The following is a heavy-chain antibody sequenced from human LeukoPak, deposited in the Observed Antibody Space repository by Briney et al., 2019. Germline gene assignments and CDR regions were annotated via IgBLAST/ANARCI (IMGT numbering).Heavy chain of an antibody. CDR1: GGSFSGYY. Sequence: PSETLSLTCAVYGGSFSGYYWSWIRQPPGKGLEWIGYIYYSGSTNYNPSLKSRVTISVDTSKNQFSLKLSSVTAADTAVYYCAREWGWGDGYTNDAFDIWGQGTMVTVSS. J-gene: IGHJ3*02. CDR3: AREWGWGDGYTNDAFDI. CDR2: IYYSGST. V-gene: IGHV4-59*01. D-gene: IGHD5-24*01.